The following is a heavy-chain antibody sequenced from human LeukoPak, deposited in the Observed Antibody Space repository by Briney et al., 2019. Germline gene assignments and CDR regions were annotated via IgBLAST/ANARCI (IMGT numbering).Heavy chain of an antibody. CDR3: ARGHGYNNGYPYFDS. CDR2: INHSGST. Sequence: SETLSLTCAVYGGSFSGYYWSWIRQPPGKGLEWIGEINHSGSTNYNPSLKSRVTMSMDTSKNQFSLKLSSVTAADSAVYFCARGHGYNNGYPYFDSWGQGTLVSVPS. CDR1: GGSFSGYY. D-gene: IGHD5-12*01. V-gene: IGHV4-34*01. J-gene: IGHJ4*02.